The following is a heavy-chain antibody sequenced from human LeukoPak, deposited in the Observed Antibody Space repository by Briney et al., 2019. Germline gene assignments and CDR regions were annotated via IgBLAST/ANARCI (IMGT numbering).Heavy chain of an antibody. Sequence: GGSLRLSCAASGFTFSSYAMSWVRQAPGKGLEWVAVIWYDGSNKYYADSVKGRFTISRDNSKNTLYLQMNSLRAEDTAVYYCARDLAAADPYYFDYWGQGTLVTVSS. J-gene: IGHJ4*02. CDR1: GFTFSSYA. CDR3: ARDLAAADPYYFDY. V-gene: IGHV3-33*08. D-gene: IGHD6-13*01. CDR2: IWYDGSNK.